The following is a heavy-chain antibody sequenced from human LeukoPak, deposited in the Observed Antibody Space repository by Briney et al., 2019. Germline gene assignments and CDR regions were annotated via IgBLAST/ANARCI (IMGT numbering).Heavy chain of an antibody. CDR2: IRQDGSEK. CDR3: ARLADYDRSGYFDY. CDR1: GFTFSSYW. V-gene: IGHV3-7*01. J-gene: IGHJ4*02. Sequence: GGSLRLSCAASGFTFSSYWMIWVRQAPGKGLEWVANIRQDGSEKYYVASVRGRFSISRDNAKNSLYLQMNSLRGEDTAVYYCARLADYDRSGYFDYWGQGTLVTVSS. D-gene: IGHD3-22*01.